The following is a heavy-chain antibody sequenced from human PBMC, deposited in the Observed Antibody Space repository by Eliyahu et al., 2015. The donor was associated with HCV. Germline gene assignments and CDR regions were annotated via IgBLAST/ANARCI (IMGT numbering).Heavy chain of an antibody. J-gene: IGHJ4*02. CDR3: ARGRSSQPPDY. V-gene: IGHV4-34*01. Sequence: QVQLQQWGAGLLKPSETLSLTCAVYGGSFSGYYWSWIRQPPGKGLEWVGEINHRGSTNYNPSLKSRVTISVDTSKNQFSLKLSSVTAADTAVYYCARGRSSQPPDYWGQGTLVTVSS. D-gene: IGHD6-13*01. CDR2: INHRGST. CDR1: GGSFSGYY.